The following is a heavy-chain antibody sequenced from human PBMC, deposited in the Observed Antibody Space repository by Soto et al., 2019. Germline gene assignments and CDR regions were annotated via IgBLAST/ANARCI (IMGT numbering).Heavy chain of an antibody. CDR2: IYYSGST. D-gene: IGHD3-10*01. V-gene: IGHV4-31*03. Sequence: TLSLTCTVSGGSISSGGYYWSWIRQHPGKGLEWIGYIYYSGSTYYNPSLKSRVTISVDTSKNQFSLKLSSVTAADTAVYYCARDQRGPTHWFDPWGQGTLVTVSS. J-gene: IGHJ5*02. CDR1: GGSISSGGYY. CDR3: ARDQRGPTHWFDP.